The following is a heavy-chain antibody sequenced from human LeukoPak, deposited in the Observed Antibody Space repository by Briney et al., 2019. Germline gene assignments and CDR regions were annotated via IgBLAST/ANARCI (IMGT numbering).Heavy chain of an antibody. V-gene: IGHV1-2*02. Sequence: ASVKVSCKASGYTFTGYYMHRVRQAPGQGLEWMGWINPNSGGTNYAQKFQGRVTMTRDTSISTAYMELSRLRSDDTAVYYCARASGYYDSSGYRNLFFDYWGQGTLVTVSS. CDR1: GYTFTGYY. J-gene: IGHJ4*02. CDR3: ARASGYYDSSGYRNLFFDY. D-gene: IGHD3-22*01. CDR2: INPNSGGT.